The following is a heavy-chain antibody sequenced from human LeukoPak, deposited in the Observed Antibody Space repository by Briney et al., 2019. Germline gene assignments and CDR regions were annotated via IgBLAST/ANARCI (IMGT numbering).Heavy chain of an antibody. Sequence: PSGTLSLTCAVSGGSISSSNWWSWVRQPPGKGLEWIGEIYHSGSTNYNPSLKSRVTISVDKSKNQFSLNLISVTAADTAVYYCARDSGTTGEVKFDPWGQGTLVTVSS. J-gene: IGHJ5*02. CDR1: GGSISSSNW. CDR3: ARDSGTTGEVKFDP. D-gene: IGHD3-10*01. CDR2: IYHSGST. V-gene: IGHV4-4*02.